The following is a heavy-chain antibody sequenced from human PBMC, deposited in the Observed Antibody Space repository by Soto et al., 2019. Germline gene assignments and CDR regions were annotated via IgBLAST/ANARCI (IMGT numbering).Heavy chain of an antibody. CDR1: GFTFSSDT. J-gene: IGHJ4*02. Sequence: EVQLVESGGSLVKPGGSLRLSCAASGFTFSSDTMNWVRQAPGKGLEWVSSISRSSSYIYFADSVKGRFTISRDNAKNSLYLQMNSLRAEDTAVYYCGAATGAYWGQGTLVTVSS. V-gene: IGHV3-21*01. CDR2: ISRSSSYI. CDR3: GAATGAY. D-gene: IGHD2-15*01.